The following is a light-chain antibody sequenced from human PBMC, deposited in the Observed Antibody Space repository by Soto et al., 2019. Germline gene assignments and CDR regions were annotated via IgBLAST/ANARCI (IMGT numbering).Light chain of an antibody. V-gene: IGKV3-11*01. CDR1: QSVSNNY. Sequence: EIGMSQSPGTLSLSPGERATLSCRASQSVSNNYLAWYQQKPGQAPRLLIYDTSIRASGIPARFSGSGSGIDFTLTISSLDPEDFAVYYCQQRSNRPLTFGQGTRLEIK. J-gene: IGKJ5*01. CDR2: DTS. CDR3: QQRSNRPLT.